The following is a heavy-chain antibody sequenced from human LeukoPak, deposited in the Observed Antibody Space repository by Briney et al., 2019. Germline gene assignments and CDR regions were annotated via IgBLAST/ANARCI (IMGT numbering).Heavy chain of an antibody. D-gene: IGHD4-17*01. J-gene: IGHJ5*02. CDR3: ARFKDYA. V-gene: IGHV3-30*03. CDR2: ISYDGSNK. Sequence: GGSLRLSCAASGFTFSSYGMHWVRQAPGKGLEWVAVISYDGSNKYYVDSAKGRFTISRDNAKNSLYLQMNSLRAEDTAVYYCARFKDYAWGQGTLVTVSS. CDR1: GFTFSSYG.